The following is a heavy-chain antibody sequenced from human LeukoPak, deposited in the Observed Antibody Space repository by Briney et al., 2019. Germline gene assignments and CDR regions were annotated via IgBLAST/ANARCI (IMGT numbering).Heavy chain of an antibody. CDR1: GFTFSSYW. CDR2: IKGDEISI. Sequence: QTGGSLRLSCAASGFTFSSYWMHWVRQAPGKGLEWVSRIKGDEISINYADSVKGRFTISRDNSKNTLYLQMNSLRAEDTAVYYCAKDIVVVPAAIPGDWGQGTLVTVSS. J-gene: IGHJ4*02. V-gene: IGHV3-74*01. CDR3: AKDIVVVPAAIPGD. D-gene: IGHD2-2*02.